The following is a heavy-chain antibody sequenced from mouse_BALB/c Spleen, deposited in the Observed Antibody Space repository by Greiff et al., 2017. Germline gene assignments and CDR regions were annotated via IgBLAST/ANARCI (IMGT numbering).Heavy chain of an antibody. V-gene: IGHV1S29*02. CDR1: GYTFTDYN. CDR2: IYPYNGGT. CDR3: AREEAGAWFAY. J-gene: IGHJ3*01. Sequence: EVQLQQSGPELVKPGASVKISCKASGYTFTDYNMHWVKQSHGKSLEWIGYIYPYNGGTGYNQKFKSKATLTVDNSSSTAYMELRSLTSEDSAVYYCAREEAGAWFAYWGQGTLVTVSA.